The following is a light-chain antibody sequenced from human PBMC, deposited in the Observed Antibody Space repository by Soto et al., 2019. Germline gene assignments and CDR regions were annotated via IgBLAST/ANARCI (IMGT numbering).Light chain of an antibody. CDR3: TSYTSSSTYV. Sequence: QSVLTQPASVSGSPGESITISCTGTSSDVGAYNYVSWYQQDPGKAPKLMIYDVSSRPSGVSNRFSCSKSGHTASLTISGLQAEDEADYYCTSYTSSSTYVFGTGTKLTVL. CDR2: DVS. J-gene: IGLJ1*01. CDR1: SSDVGAYNY. V-gene: IGLV2-14*01.